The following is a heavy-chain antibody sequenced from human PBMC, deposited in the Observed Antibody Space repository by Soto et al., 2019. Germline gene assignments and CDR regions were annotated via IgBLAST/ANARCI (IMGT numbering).Heavy chain of an antibody. CDR2: IYYSGST. D-gene: IGHD3-22*01. CDR3: ARYYDGSWYCYHNGFDY. J-gene: IGHJ4*02. Sequence: SETLSLTCTVSGGSISSGGYYWSWIRQHPGKGLEWIGYIYYSGSTYYNPSLKSRVTISVDTSKNQFSLKLSSVTAADTAVYYGARYYDGSWYCYHNGFDYWGQGTLVTVSS. CDR1: GGSISSGGYY. V-gene: IGHV4-31*03.